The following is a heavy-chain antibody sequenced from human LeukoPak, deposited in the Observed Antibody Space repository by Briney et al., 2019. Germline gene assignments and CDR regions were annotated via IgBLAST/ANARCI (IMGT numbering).Heavy chain of an antibody. CDR1: GGSISSYY. CDR3: ARLKDSSGYYQPYYYYYMDV. Sequence: SETLSLTCTVSGGSISSYYWSWIRQPPGKGLEWIGYIYTNGSTNYNPSLKSRVTTSVDTSKNQFSLKLSSVTAADTAVYYCARLKDSSGYYQPYYYYYMDVRGKGTTVTVSS. J-gene: IGHJ6*03. CDR2: IYTNGST. D-gene: IGHD3-22*01. V-gene: IGHV4-4*09.